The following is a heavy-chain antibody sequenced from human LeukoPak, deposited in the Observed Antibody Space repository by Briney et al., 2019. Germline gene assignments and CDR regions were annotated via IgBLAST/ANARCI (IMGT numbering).Heavy chain of an antibody. Sequence: GPTVKVSCKASGGTFSSYAISWVRQAPGQGLEWMGGIIPIFGTANYAQKFQGRVTITADESTSTAYMELSSLRSEDTAVYYCARGPTLVAYLFDYWGQGTLVTVSP. CDR3: ARGPTLVAYLFDY. J-gene: IGHJ4*02. D-gene: IGHD2-8*02. CDR2: IIPIFGTA. CDR1: GGTFSSYA. V-gene: IGHV1-69*13.